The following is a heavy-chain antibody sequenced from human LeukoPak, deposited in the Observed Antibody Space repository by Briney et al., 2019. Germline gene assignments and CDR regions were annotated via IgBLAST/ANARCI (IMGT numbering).Heavy chain of an antibody. Sequence: GRSLRLSCAASGFTFSSYAMHWVRQAPGKGLEWVAVISYDGSNKYYADSVKGRFTISRDNSKNTLYLQMNSLRAEDTAVYYCARDRVVVVPAAIFDYWGQGTLVTVSS. D-gene: IGHD2-2*01. CDR3: ARDRVVVVPAAIFDY. CDR1: GFTFSSYA. CDR2: ISYDGSNK. V-gene: IGHV3-30-3*01. J-gene: IGHJ4*02.